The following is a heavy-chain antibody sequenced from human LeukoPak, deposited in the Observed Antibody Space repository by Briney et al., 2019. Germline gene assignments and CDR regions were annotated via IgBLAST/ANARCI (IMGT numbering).Heavy chain of an antibody. V-gene: IGHV3-21*01. D-gene: IGHD1-26*01. CDR1: GFTFSSYS. J-gene: IGHJ3*02. CDR3: AGRRIVGATKDAFDI. CDR2: ISSSSSYI. Sequence: GGSLRLSCAASGFTFSSYSMNWVRQAPGKGRERVSSISSSSSYIYYADSVKGRFTISRDNAKNSLYLQMNSLRAEDTAVYYCAGRRIVGATKDAFDIWGQGTMVTVSS.